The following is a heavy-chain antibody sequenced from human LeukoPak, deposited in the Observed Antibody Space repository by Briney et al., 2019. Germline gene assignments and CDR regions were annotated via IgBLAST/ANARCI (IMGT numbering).Heavy chain of an antibody. CDR1: GYTFTGYY. D-gene: IGHD1-26*01. J-gene: IGHJ4*02. Sequence: ASVKVSCKASGYTFTGYYMHWVRQAPGQGLEWMGWINPNSGGTNYAQKFQGRVTMTRDTSISTAYMELRSLRSDDTAVYYCARGSLGEGSYLYWGQGTLVTVSS. CDR2: INPNSGGT. V-gene: IGHV1-2*02. CDR3: ARGSLGEGSYLY.